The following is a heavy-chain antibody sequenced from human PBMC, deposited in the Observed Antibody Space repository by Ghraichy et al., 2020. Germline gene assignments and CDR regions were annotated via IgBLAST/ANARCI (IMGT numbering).Heavy chain of an antibody. CDR1: GGSISSYY. V-gene: IGHV4-59*01. Sequence: TLSLTCTVSGGSISSYYWSWIRQPPGKGLEWIGYIYYSGSTNYNPSLKSRVTISVDTSKNQFSLKLSSVTAADTAVYYCARDRLKRKSGSYYYYYGMDVWGQGTTVTVSS. CDR3: ARDRLKRKSGSYYYYYGMDV. D-gene: IGHD1-26*01. CDR2: IYYSGST. J-gene: IGHJ6*02.